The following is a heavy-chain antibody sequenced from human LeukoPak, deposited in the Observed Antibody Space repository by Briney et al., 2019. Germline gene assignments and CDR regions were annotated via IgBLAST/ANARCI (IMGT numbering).Heavy chain of an antibody. J-gene: IGHJ6*02. D-gene: IGHD3-10*02. V-gene: IGHV3-33*01. CDR1: GFTFSSYG. CDR3: ARWWLFGGMDV. Sequence: GRSLRLSCGASGFTFSSYGVHWVRQAPGKGLEWVAVIWYDGSNKYYADSVKGRFTISRDNSKNTLYLQMNSLRAEDTAVYYCARWWLFGGMDVWGQGTTVTVSS. CDR2: IWYDGSNK.